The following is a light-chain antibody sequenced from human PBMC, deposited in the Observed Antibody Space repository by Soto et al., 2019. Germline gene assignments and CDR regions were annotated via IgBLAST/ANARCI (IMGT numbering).Light chain of an antibody. J-gene: IGKJ1*01. Sequence: EIVMTQSPATLSVSPGERATLSCRASQSVNRNLAWYQQKPGQAPRLLLYAASTRATGSPARFSGSGSETEFTLTISSLQSEDFAVYYCQQYNTWWTFGQGTKVEI. CDR3: QQYNTWWT. CDR2: AAS. V-gene: IGKV3-15*01. CDR1: QSVNRN.